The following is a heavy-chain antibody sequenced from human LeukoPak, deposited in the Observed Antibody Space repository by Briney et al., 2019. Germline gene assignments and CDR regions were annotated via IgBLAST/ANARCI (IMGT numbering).Heavy chain of an antibody. V-gene: IGHV1-8*01. D-gene: IGHD3-16*01. CDR2: MSPNSGNT. CDR3: ARLGGTWDPADY. Sequence: ASVKVSCKASGYSFTSYDINWVRQATGQGLEWMGWMSPNSGNTGYTQKFQGRVTMTRNTSISTAYMELRSLRSEDTAVYYSARLGGTWDPADYWGQGTPVTVSS. CDR1: GYSFTSYD. J-gene: IGHJ4*02.